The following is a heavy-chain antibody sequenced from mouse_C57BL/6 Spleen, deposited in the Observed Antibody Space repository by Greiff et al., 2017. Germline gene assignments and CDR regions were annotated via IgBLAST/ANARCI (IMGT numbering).Heavy chain of an antibody. J-gene: IGHJ4*01. D-gene: IGHD2-4*01. CDR3: ARSYDYDGDAMDY. Sequence: QVQLQQPGAELVMPGASVKLSCKASGYTFTSYWMHWVKQRPGQGLEWIGEIDPSDSYTNYNQKFKGKSTLTVDKSTSKAYMQLSSLTSEDSAVYYCARSYDYDGDAMDYWGQGTSVTVSS. V-gene: IGHV1-69*01. CDR1: GYTFTSYW. CDR2: IDPSDSYT.